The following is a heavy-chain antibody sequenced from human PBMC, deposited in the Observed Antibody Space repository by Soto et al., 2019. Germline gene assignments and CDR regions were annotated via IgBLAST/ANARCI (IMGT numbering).Heavy chain of an antibody. CDR2: IMPLYEAL. CDR1: GGTFNSYG. Sequence: QAHLAQSGAEVKKPGSSVTVSCKASGGTFNSYGISLWRQAPGQVLDWMGVIMPLYEALNYAQKFQGRVSINADKSTSTAYMDLNSLRSDDTAVYYCARVRVIRGVIPSHFGLWGQGTQVTVSS. J-gene: IGHJ4*02. CDR3: ARVRVIRGVIPSHFGL. D-gene: IGHD3-10*01. V-gene: IGHV1-69*06.